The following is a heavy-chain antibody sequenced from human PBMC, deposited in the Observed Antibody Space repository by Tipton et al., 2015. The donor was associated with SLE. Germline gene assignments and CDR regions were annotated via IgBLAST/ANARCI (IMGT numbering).Heavy chain of an antibody. CDR1: GGSISSYY. Sequence: TLSLTCTVSGGSISSYYWGWVRQPPGKGMEWIGSIYHSGSTYYNPSLKSRVTISVDTSKNQFSLKLSSVTAADTAVYYCARTYYDILTGYYKGFDYWGQGTLVTVSS. J-gene: IGHJ4*02. CDR2: IYHSGST. D-gene: IGHD3-9*01. CDR3: ARTYYDILTGYYKGFDY. V-gene: IGHV4-38-2*02.